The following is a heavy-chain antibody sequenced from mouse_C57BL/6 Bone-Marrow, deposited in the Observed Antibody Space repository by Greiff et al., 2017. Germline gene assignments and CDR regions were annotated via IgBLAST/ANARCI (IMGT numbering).Heavy chain of an antibody. V-gene: IGHV1-81*01. Sequence: VQLVESGAELARPGASVKLSCKASGYTFTSYGISWVKQRTGQGLEWIGEIYPRSGNTYYNEKFKGKATLTADKASSKAYMWLRSLTSEDSAGYFCAREGYLGFDCLGQGTTLTVSS. CDR1: GYTFTSYG. D-gene: IGHD2-2*01. CDR3: AREGYLGFDC. J-gene: IGHJ2*01. CDR2: IYPRSGNT.